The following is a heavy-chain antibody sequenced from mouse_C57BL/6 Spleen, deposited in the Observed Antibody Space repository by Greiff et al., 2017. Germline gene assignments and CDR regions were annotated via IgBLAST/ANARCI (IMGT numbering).Heavy chain of an antibody. CDR3: TGTGY. CDR1: GFTFSNYW. V-gene: IGHV6-3*01. CDR2: IRLKSDNYAT. Sequence: EVQGVESGGGLVQPGGSMKLSCVASGFTFSNYWMNWVRQSPEKGLEWVAQIRLKSDNYATHYAESVKGRFTISGDDSKSSVYLQMNNLRAEDTGIYYCTGTGYWGQGTTLTVSS. J-gene: IGHJ2*01.